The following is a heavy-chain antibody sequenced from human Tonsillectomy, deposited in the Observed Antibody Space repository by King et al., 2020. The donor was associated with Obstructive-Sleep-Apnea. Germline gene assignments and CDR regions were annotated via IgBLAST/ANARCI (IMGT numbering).Heavy chain of an antibody. Sequence: VQLVESGGGVVQPGRSLRLSCAASGFTFSSYGMHWVRQAPGKGLEWVAVISYDGSNKYYADSVKGRFTISRDNSKNTLYLQMNSLRAEDTAVYYCAKVRVRGVHHYYYYGMDVWGQGTTVTVSS. CDR2: ISYDGSNK. D-gene: IGHD3-10*01. CDR3: AKVRVRGVHHYYYYGMDV. V-gene: IGHV3-30*18. CDR1: GFTFSSYG. J-gene: IGHJ6*02.